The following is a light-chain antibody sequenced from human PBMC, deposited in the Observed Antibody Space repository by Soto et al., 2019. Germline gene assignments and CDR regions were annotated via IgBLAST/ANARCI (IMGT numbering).Light chain of an antibody. J-gene: IGKJ5*01. CDR3: QQYSSSPSIT. CDR1: LSVTSSA. CDR2: GAS. Sequence: ETAPLSCRASLSVTSSALAWYQQRPGQAPRLLIYGASSRATGIPDRISGRGSETDFTLTISRLEPEDFAVYYCQQYSSSPSITFGQGTRLEIK. V-gene: IGKV3-20*01.